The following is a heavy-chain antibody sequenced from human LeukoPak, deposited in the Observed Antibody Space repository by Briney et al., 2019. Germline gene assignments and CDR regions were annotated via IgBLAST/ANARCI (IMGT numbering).Heavy chain of an antibody. D-gene: IGHD3-10*01. Sequence: ASVNVSCKASGYTFIGYYVHWVRQAPGQGLEWMGWVNPNSGGTDYAQKFQGRITVTRETSISTAYMELNSLRSDDTAVYYCARGDMVRGLYYMDVWGRGTTVTVSS. CDR2: VNPNSGGT. J-gene: IGHJ6*03. CDR3: ARGDMVRGLYYMDV. V-gene: IGHV1-2*02. CDR1: GYTFIGYY.